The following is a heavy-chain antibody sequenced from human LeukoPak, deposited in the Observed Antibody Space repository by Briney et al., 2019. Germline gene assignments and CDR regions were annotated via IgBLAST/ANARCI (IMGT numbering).Heavy chain of an antibody. Sequence: ASVNVSCKASGYTFTTYGIGWVRQAPGQGLEWMGWTSGYNGNTNYAQKFQGRVTMTTDTSTSTAYMELRSLRSDDTAVYYCARTSHESVLYWSDPWGQGTLVNVSS. CDR2: TSGYNGNT. CDR1: GYTFTTYG. D-gene: IGHD3-16*01. J-gene: IGHJ5*02. CDR3: ARTSHESVLYWSDP. V-gene: IGHV1-18*01.